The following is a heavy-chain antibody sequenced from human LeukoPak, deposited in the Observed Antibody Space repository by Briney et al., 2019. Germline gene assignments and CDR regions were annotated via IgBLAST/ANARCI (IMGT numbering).Heavy chain of an antibody. CDR3: ASNTGTVFDY. CDR2: VYYTGST. J-gene: IGHJ4*02. D-gene: IGHD7-27*01. Sequence: SETLSLTCTVSGDFITAYYWSWIRQPPGKGLEWIGYVYYTGSTEYNPSLRSRVTISLEMSKQQFSLTLTSVTAADAAVYYCASNTGTVFDYWGQGALVTVSS. V-gene: IGHV4-59*01. CDR1: GDFITAYY.